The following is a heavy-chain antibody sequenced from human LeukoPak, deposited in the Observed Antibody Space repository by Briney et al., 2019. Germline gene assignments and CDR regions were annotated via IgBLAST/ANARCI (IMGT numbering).Heavy chain of an antibody. V-gene: IGHV3-48*03. D-gene: IGHD2-2*01. Sequence: LSLTCTVSGGSISSYYWSWVRQAPGKGLEWPSYISSTGRTIYYADSVKGRFTISRDNAKNLLYLQVNSLRAEDTAVYYCAGVYCTSTSCSHWFDPWGQGTLVTVSS. J-gene: IGHJ5*02. CDR1: GGSISSYY. CDR3: AGVYCTSTSCSHWFDP. CDR2: ISSTGRTI.